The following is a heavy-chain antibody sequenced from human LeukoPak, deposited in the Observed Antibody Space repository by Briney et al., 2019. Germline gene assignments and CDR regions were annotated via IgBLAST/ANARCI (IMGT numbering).Heavy chain of an antibody. V-gene: IGHV3-7*01. Sequence: GGSRRLSCAASGFTFSAYWMSWVRQAPGKGLEWVANIKQDGSEKYYVDSVKGRFTISRDNAKNSLYLQMNSLRAEDTAVYYCARDPGYMYGNYWGQGTLVTVSS. D-gene: IGHD5-18*01. CDR1: GFTFSAYW. CDR2: IKQDGSEK. J-gene: IGHJ4*02. CDR3: ARDPGYMYGNY.